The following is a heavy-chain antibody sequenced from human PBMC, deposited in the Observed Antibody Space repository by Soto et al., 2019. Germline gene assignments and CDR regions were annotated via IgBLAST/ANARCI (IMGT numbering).Heavy chain of an antibody. V-gene: IGHV3-23*01. CDR1: GSTFSSYD. D-gene: IGHD4-17*01. J-gene: IGHJ3*02. CDR3: AKTTTLDRAFDI. CDR2: ISGSGGST. Sequence: EVQLLESGGGLVQPGGSLRLSCAASGSTFSSYDMSWVRQAPGKGLECVSGISGSGGSTYYADSVKGRFTISRDNSKNTLYLQMNSLRAEDTAVYYCAKTTTLDRAFDIWGQGTMVTVSS.